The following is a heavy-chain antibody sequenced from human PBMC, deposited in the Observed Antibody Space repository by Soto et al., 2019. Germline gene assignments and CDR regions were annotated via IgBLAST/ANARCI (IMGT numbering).Heavy chain of an antibody. D-gene: IGHD3-22*01. CDR1: GFTFSTYD. CDR3: ARAYYDNSGYPLGGMDV. CDR2: IGTDDDT. J-gene: IGHJ6*02. V-gene: IGHV3-13*01. Sequence: PGGSLRLSCVGFGFTFSTYDMHWVRQNAGKGLEWVSSIGTDDDTYYLDSVRGRFTISREDAKNSLYLQMDSLRAGDTAVYYCARAYYDNSGYPLGGMDVWGQGTMGTVS.